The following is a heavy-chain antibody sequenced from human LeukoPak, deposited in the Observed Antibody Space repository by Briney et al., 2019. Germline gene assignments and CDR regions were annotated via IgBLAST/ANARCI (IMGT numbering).Heavy chain of an antibody. D-gene: IGHD3-22*01. CDR2: IYTSGST. Sequence: PSETLSLTCTVSGGSISSYYWSWIRQPPGKGLEWIGYIYTSGSTNYNPSLKSRVTISVDTSKNQFSLKLSSVTAADTAVYYCARHEVYDSSGYYYIGDWFDPWGQGTLVTISS. J-gene: IGHJ5*02. CDR1: GGSISSYY. CDR3: ARHEVYDSSGYYYIGDWFDP. V-gene: IGHV4-4*09.